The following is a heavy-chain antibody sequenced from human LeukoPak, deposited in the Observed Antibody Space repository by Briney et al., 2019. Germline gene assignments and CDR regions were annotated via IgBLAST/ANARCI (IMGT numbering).Heavy chain of an antibody. CDR2: ISHDGSNK. CDR3: AKGHYMDV. V-gene: IGHV3-30*18. J-gene: IGHJ6*03. CDR1: GFTFSSYG. Sequence: QSGGSLRLSCAASGFTFSSYGMHWVRQAPGKGLEWVAVISHDGSNKYYADSVKGRFTISRDSSKNTLYLQMNSLRAEDTAVYYCAKGHYMDVWGKGTTVTVSS.